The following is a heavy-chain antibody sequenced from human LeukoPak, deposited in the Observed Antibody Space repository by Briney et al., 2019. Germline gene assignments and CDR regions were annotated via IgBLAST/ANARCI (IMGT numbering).Heavy chain of an antibody. J-gene: IGHJ4*02. CDR2: ISSSSSTI. CDR3: ARAGYCSSTSCYDDY. Sequence: GGALRLSCAASGFTFSSYSMNWVRQAPGKGLEWVSYISSSSSTIYYADSVKGRFTISRDNAKNSLYLQMNSLRAEDTAVYYCARAGYCSSTSCYDDYWGQGSLVTVSS. V-gene: IGHV3-48*01. D-gene: IGHD2-2*03. CDR1: GFTFSSYS.